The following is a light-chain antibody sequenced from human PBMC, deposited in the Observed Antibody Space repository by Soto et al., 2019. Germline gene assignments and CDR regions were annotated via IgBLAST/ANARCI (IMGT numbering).Light chain of an antibody. CDR3: QQYNNWPLT. CDR1: QSVSIN. CDR2: GAS. J-gene: IGKJ4*01. Sequence: EIVLTQSPATLSVSPGERATLSCRASQSVSINLAGYQQKPDQVPRLLIYGASSRATGLPARFSGSGSGTDFTLTISSLQSEDFALYYCQQYNNWPLTFGGGTKVDIK. V-gene: IGKV3-15*01.